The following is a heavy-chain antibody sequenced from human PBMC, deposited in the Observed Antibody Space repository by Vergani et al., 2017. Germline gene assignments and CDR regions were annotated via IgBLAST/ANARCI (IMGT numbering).Heavy chain of an antibody. CDR3: ARGSRSSSGWYEFDY. V-gene: IGHV4-59*01. Sequence: QVQLQESGPGLVKPSETLSLTCTVSGGSISSYYWSWIRQHPGKGLEWIGYIYYSGSTNYNPSLKSRVTISVDTSKNQFSLKLSSVTAADTAVYYCARGSRSSSGWYEFDYWGQGTLVTVSS. CDR2: IYYSGST. D-gene: IGHD6-19*01. J-gene: IGHJ4*02. CDR1: GGSISSYY.